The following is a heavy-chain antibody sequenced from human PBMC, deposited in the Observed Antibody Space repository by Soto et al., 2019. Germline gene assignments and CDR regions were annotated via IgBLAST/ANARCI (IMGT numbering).Heavy chain of an antibody. CDR1: GGTFSSYT. CDR3: ARDGSRGYSYGYSYFYGMDV. J-gene: IGHJ6*02. V-gene: IGHV1-69*08. D-gene: IGHD5-18*01. Sequence: QVQLVQSGAEVKKPGSSVKVSCKASGGTFSSYTISWVRQAPGQGLEWMGRIIPILGIANYAQKFQGRVTITADKSTSTAYLGLSSLRSEDTAVYYCARDGSRGYSYGYSYFYGMDVWGQGTTVTVSS. CDR2: IIPILGIA.